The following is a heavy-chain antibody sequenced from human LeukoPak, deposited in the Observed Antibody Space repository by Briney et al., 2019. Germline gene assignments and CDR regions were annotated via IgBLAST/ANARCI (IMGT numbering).Heavy chain of an antibody. CDR1: GYTFTSYY. J-gene: IGHJ2*01. Sequence: ASVKVSCKASGYTFTSYYMHGVRQAPGQGLEWMGIINPSGGSTSYAQKFQGRVTMTRDMSTSTVYMELSSLRSEDTAVYYCARVYGVDWYFDLWGRGTLVTVSS. D-gene: IGHD4-17*01. V-gene: IGHV1-46*01. CDR3: ARVYGVDWYFDL. CDR2: INPSGGST.